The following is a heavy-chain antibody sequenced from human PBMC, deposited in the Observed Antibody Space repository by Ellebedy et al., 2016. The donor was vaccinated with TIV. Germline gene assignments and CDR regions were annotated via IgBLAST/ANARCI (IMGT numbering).Heavy chain of an antibody. CDR3: ARGSRGYGSQGDY. D-gene: IGHD3-10*01. CDR2: INHRGST. V-gene: IGHV4-34*01. J-gene: IGHJ4*02. Sequence: SETLSLTCAVYGGSFSGYYWSWIRQPPGKGLEWIGEINHRGSTNYNPSLKSRVAISVDTSKNQCSLKLSSVTAADTAVYYCARGSRGYGSQGDYWGQGTLVTVSS. CDR1: GGSFSGYY.